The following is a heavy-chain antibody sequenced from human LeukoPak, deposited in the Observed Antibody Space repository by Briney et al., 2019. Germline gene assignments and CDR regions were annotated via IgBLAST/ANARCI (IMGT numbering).Heavy chain of an antibody. J-gene: IGHJ4*02. CDR2: ISSKAYGETT. V-gene: IGHV3-49*04. Sequence: GGSLRLSCTASGFTFGDYAMNWVRQAPGKGLEWVGFISSKAYGETTEYAASVKGRFSISRDDFKRIASLQMNSLRTEDTAVYYCTRAGRDGYNWADYWGQGTLVTVSS. CDR1: GFTFGDYA. CDR3: TRAGRDGYNWADY. D-gene: IGHD5-24*01.